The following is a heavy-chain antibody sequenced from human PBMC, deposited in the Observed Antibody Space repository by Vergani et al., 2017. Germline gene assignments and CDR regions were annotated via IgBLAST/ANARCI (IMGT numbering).Heavy chain of an antibody. CDR2: IYYSGST. V-gene: IGHV4-39*07. J-gene: IGHJ6*02. CDR1: GGSISSSSYY. D-gene: IGHD2-2*01. Sequence: QLQLQESGPGLVKPSETLSLTCTVSGGSISSSSYYWGWIRQPPGKGLEWIGRIYYSGSTYYNPSLKSRVTIAVDTSKNQFSLKRSSVTAADTAVYYCARVANYCSSTSCEPYGMDVWGQGTTVTVSS. CDR3: ARVANYCSSTSCEPYGMDV.